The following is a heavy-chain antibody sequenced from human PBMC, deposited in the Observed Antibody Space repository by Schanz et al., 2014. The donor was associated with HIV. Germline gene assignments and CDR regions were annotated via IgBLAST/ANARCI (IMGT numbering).Heavy chain of an antibody. J-gene: IGHJ4*02. CDR3: ARGYWTFVPY. D-gene: IGHD2-21*02. CDR1: GFIFNNYA. V-gene: IGHV3-23*01. CDR2: ITDNGADT. Sequence: EVQLLDSGGGLVQPGGSLRLSCAASGFIFNNYATNWVRQAPGKGLEWVSGITDNGADTYYADSVKGRFTISRDNSKNTLYLQMDRLSDDDTSVYYCARGYWTFVPYWVQGTRVTVS.